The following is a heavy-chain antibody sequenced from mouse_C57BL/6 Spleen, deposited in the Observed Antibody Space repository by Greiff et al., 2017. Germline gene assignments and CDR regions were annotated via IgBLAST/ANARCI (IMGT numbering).Heavy chain of an antibody. CDR1: GYTFTSYG. CDR2: IYPRSGNT. Sequence: QVQLQQSGAELARPGASVKLSCKASGYTFTSYGISWVKQRTGQGLEWIGEIYPRSGNTYYNEKFKGKATLTADKSSSTAYMELRSLTSEDSAVYFCARGRKTTVVADYFDYWGQGTTLTVSS. J-gene: IGHJ2*01. V-gene: IGHV1-81*01. CDR3: ARGRKTTVVADYFDY. D-gene: IGHD1-1*01.